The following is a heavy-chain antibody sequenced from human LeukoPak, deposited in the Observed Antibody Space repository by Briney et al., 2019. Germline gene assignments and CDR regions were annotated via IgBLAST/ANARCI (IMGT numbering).Heavy chain of an antibody. CDR1: GFTFSSYA. Sequence: GGSLRLSCAASGFTFSSYAMSWVRQAPGKGLEWVSGISGSGSSTYYADSVKGRFTISRDNSKNTLYLQMNSLRAEDTAVYYCARVYYGDYGALDYWGQGTLVTVSS. CDR2: ISGSGSST. V-gene: IGHV3-23*01. CDR3: ARVYYGDYGALDY. J-gene: IGHJ4*02. D-gene: IGHD4-17*01.